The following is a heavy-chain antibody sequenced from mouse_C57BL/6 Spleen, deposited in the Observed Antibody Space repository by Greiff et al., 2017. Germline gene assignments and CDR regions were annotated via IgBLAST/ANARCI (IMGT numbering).Heavy chain of an antibody. CDR1: GYSFTGYY. J-gene: IGHJ2*01. CDR2: INPSTGGT. CDR3: ARSYGNYLFDY. V-gene: IGHV1-42*01. Sequence: VQLKESGPELVKPGASVKISCKASGYSFTGYYMNWVKQSPEKSLEWIGEINPSTGGTTYNQKFKAKATLTVDKSSSTAYIQLKSLTSEDSAVYYCARSYGNYLFDYWGQGTTLTVSS. D-gene: IGHD2-1*01.